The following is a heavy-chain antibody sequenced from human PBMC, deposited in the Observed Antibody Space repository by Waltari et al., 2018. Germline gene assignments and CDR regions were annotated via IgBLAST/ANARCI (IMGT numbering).Heavy chain of an antibody. J-gene: IGHJ4*02. D-gene: IGHD3-10*01. CDR2: IYRGVST. CDR1: GFTVSSNY. CDR3: ARERSSLDY. Sequence: EVQLVESGGGLVQPGGSLRLSCAASGFTVSSNYMSWVRRGAGKGLEWVSVIYRGVSTYYADSVKGRFTISRDNSKNTLYLQMNSLRAEDTAVYYCARERSSLDYWGQGTLVTVSS. V-gene: IGHV3-66*02.